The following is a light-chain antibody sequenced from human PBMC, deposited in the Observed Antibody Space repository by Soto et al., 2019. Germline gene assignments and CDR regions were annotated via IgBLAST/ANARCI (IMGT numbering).Light chain of an antibody. CDR2: GAS. J-gene: IGKJ2*01. CDR3: QQYNNWPRT. Sequence: EIVMTQSPVTLSVSPGERATLSCRASQSVSSNLAWYQQKPGQPPRLLFYGASTRATGIPARFSGSGSGTEFTLTINSLQSEDFAVYYCQQYNNWPRTFGQGTKLEIK. CDR1: QSVSSN. V-gene: IGKV3-15*01.